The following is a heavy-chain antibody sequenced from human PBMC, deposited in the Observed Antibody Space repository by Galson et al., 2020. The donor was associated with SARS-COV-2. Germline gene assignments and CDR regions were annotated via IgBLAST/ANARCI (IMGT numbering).Heavy chain of an antibody. Sequence: GGSLRLSCAASGFTFKDYAMHWVRQGPGKGLEWVALISWDGDSNDYADSVQGRFTIARDNIKNLLFLHINSLRPEDTGLYYCAKDDYGSPSYIDQWGQGTLVTVSS. V-gene: IGHV3-43D*03. CDR2: ISWDGDSN. CDR1: GFTFKDYA. D-gene: IGHD3-10*01. CDR3: AKDDYGSPSYIDQ. J-gene: IGHJ4*02.